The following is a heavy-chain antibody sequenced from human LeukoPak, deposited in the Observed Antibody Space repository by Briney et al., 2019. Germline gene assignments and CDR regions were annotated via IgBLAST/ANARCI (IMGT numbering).Heavy chain of an antibody. J-gene: IGHJ6*03. Sequence: GGSLRLSCAASGFTFSSYTMNWVRQAPGKGLEWVSSITSSSSYIYYADSVKGRFTISRDNAKNSLYLQMDSLRVEDTAEYYCARDPYSGNYGAYYYYYMDVWGKGTTVTVSS. CDR3: ARDPYSGNYGAYYYYYMDV. D-gene: IGHD1-26*01. V-gene: IGHV3-21*06. CDR1: GFTFSSYT. CDR2: ITSSSSYI.